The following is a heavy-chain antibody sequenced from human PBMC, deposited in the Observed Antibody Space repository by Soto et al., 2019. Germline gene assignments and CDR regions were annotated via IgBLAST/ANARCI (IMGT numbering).Heavy chain of an antibody. CDR1: GYTLTELS. CDR2: FDPEDGET. CDR3: ASSYGTSWYGDW. V-gene: IGHV1-24*01. D-gene: IGHD6-13*01. J-gene: IGHJ4*02. Sequence: ASVKVSCKVSGYTLTELSMHWVRQAPGKGLEWMGGFDPEDGETIYAQKYQGRVNITEDKSTNTAHMELSSLRSEDTAMYYCASSYGTSWYGDWWGQGTLVTVSS.